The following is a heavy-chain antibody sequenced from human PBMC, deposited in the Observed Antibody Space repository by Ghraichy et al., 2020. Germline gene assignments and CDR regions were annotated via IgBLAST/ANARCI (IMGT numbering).Heavy chain of an antibody. CDR2: IYYSGSP. CDR1: CGSISSSSYY. D-gene: IGHD6-6*01. Sequence: SETLSLTCTVSCGSISSSSYYWGWIRQPPGKGLEWIGSIYYSGSPYYNPSLKSRVTISVDTSKNQFSLKLSSVTAADTAVYYCARHVLSIAARIYYYGMDVWGQGTTVTVSS. J-gene: IGHJ6*02. CDR3: ARHVLSIAARIYYYGMDV. V-gene: IGHV4-39*01.